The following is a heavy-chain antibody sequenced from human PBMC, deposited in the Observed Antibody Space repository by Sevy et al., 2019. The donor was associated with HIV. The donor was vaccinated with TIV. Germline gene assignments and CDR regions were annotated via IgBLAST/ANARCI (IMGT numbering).Heavy chain of an antibody. CDR3: ARGLFDY. CDR2: IYYSGST. Sequence: SESLSLTCTVSGDSVSGGNYYWSWIRQPPGKGLEWIGYIYYSGSTNYNPSLKSRVIISIDTSKNQFSLRLTSVTAADTSVYYCARGLFDYWGQGTLVTVSS. V-gene: IGHV4-61*01. CDR1: GDSVSGGNYY. J-gene: IGHJ4*02.